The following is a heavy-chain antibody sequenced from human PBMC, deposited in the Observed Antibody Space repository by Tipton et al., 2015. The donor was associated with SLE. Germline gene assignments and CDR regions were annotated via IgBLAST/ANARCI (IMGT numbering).Heavy chain of an antibody. Sequence: LRLSCTVSGGSIESGSYSWGWIRQPPGKGLEWIGSISYSGTTSYNQSLKGRVTISVHTSKDQFSLSLTSVTAADTAVYYCARDGLWFGEIGYWGQGTLVTVSS. CDR2: ISYSGTT. CDR1: GGSIESGSYS. D-gene: IGHD3-10*01. CDR3: ARDGLWFGEIGY. J-gene: IGHJ4*02. V-gene: IGHV4-39*02.